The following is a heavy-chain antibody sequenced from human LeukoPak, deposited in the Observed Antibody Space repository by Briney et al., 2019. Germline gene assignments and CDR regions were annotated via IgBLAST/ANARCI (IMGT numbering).Heavy chain of an antibody. CDR1: GFNFNFHG. J-gene: IGHJ5*02. CDR3: AKDWIAVGGRWFDP. Sequence: PWGSLRLSCAALGFNFNFHGMSWVRQAPGKGLEWVSAISGSGSSTFYTESVEGRFTISRASSKNTLYLEMKNLRVEDTAVYYCAKDWIAVGGRWFDPWGQGTLVTVSS. V-gene: IGHV3-23*01. CDR2: ISGSGSST. D-gene: IGHD6-19*01.